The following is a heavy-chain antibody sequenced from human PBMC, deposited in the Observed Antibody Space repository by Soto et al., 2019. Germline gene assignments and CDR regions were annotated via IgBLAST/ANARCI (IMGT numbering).Heavy chain of an antibody. D-gene: IGHD2-15*01. CDR2: NYWNDDN. J-gene: IGHJ6*02. CDR3: AHYCRDGYQCGYYGMDV. V-gene: IGHV2-5*01. Sequence: QITLKESGPTLVKPTQTLTLTCTFSGFSLSTSGVGVAWIRQPPGKALEWLALNYWNDDNRYSTSLKSRLTITKDTSKNQVVLTMTNVDPVDTATYYSAHYCRDGYQCGYYGMDVWGQGTTVTVSS. CDR1: GFSLSTSGVG.